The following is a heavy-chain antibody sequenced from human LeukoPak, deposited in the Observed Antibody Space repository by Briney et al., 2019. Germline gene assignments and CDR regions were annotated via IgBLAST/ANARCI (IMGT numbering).Heavy chain of an antibody. D-gene: IGHD3/OR15-3a*01. CDR3: ARQTGSGLFILP. V-gene: IGHV4-38-2*02. J-gene: IGHJ4*02. CDR2: IYHSGRT. CDR1: GYSISSGYY. Sequence: SETLSPTCTVSGYSISSGYYWGWIRQPPGKGLEWIGSIYHSGRTFYNPSLKSRVTISVDTSKNQFSLKLTSVTAADTAVYYCARQTGSGLFILPGGQGTLVTVSS.